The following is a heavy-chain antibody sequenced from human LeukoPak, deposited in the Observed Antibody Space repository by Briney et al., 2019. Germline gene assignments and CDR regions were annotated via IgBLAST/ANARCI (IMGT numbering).Heavy chain of an antibody. D-gene: IGHD4-23*01. V-gene: IGHV1-69*13. J-gene: IGHJ6*02. Sequence: ASVKVSCKASGGTFSSYAISWVRQAPGQGLEWMGGIIPIFGTANYAQKFQGRVTITADESTSTAYMELSSLRSEDTAVYYCARVGPGEGELRWFKVGYYYYGMDVWGQGTTVTVSS. CDR3: ARVGPGEGELRWFKVGYYYYGMDV. CDR1: GGTFSSYA. CDR2: IIPIFGTA.